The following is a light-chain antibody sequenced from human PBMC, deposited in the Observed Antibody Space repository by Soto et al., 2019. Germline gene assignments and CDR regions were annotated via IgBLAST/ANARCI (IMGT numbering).Light chain of an antibody. CDR3: QQRSNWPRA. CDR2: GAS. CDR1: QSVSSNY. Sequence: IVLTQSPGTLSLSPWERATLSCRASQSVSSNYLAWYQQKPGQAPRLLIYGASNRATGIPDRFSGSGSGTDFTLTISRLEPEDFAVYYCQQRSNWPRAFGQGTKVDI. J-gene: IGKJ1*01. V-gene: IGKV3D-20*02.